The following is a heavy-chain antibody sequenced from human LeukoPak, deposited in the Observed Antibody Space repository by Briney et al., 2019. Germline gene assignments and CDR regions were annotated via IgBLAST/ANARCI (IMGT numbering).Heavy chain of an antibody. CDR1: GLTFSKYW. Sequence: GGSLRLSCAASGLTFSKYWMSWVRQAPGKGLEWVGNIKQDGSEKHYVDSVKGRFTISRDNAKNSLYLQMNSLRAEDTAVYYCARRNGDFLAFDYWGQGTLVTVSS. CDR3: ARRNGDFLAFDY. J-gene: IGHJ4*02. CDR2: IKQDGSEK. V-gene: IGHV3-7*01. D-gene: IGHD4-17*01.